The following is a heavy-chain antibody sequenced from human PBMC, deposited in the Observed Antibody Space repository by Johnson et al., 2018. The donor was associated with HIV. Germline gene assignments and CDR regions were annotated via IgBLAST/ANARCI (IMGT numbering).Heavy chain of an antibody. CDR2: IYSGGST. CDR3: AREVDAFDI. V-gene: IGHV3-NL1*01. CDR1: GFTFSSFA. J-gene: IGHJ3*02. Sequence: QVQLVESGGGVVQPGTSLRLSCAASGFTFSSFAMHWVRQAPGKGLEWVSVIYSGGSTYYADSVKGRFTISRDNSKNTLDLQMNSLRAEDTAVYYCAREVDAFDIWGQGTMVTVSS.